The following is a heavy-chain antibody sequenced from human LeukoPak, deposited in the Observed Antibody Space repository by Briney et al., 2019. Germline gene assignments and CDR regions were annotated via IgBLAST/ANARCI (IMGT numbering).Heavy chain of an antibody. D-gene: IGHD3-10*01. CDR2: ISYDGSNK. J-gene: IGHJ4*02. Sequence: GGSLRLSCAASGFIFSSHAMHWVRQAPGKGLEWVAVISYDGSNKYYADSVKGRFTISRDNSKNTLYLQMNSLRAEDTAVYYCARATDYYGSGSYFGYWGQGTLVTVSS. V-gene: IGHV3-30-3*01. CDR1: GFIFSSHA. CDR3: ARATDYYGSGSYFGY.